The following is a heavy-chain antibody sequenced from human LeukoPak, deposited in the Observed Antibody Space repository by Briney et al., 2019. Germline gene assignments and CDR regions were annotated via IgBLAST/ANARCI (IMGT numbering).Heavy chain of an antibody. V-gene: IGHV3-74*01. D-gene: IGHD6-19*01. J-gene: IGHJ4*02. CDR2: INTDGTVT. CDR3: ATKQWLAPPPDS. CDR1: GFTFSKYL. Sequence: GGSLRPACSTSGFTFSKYLMLLVRQAPGKGLEGVSRINTDGTVTTYADSVKGRFTVSRDNADNTMFLQMNSVRDEDTAVYYCATKQWLAPPPDSWGQGTPVTVSS.